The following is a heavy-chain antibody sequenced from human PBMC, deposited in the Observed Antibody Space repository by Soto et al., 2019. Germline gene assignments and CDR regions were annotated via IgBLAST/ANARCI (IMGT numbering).Heavy chain of an antibody. CDR3: ARALWPTGTTYHY. J-gene: IGHJ4*02. CDR1: GGSFSGYY. V-gene: IGHV4-34*01. CDR2: INHSGST. D-gene: IGHD1-7*01. Sequence: SETLSLTCAVYGGSFSGYYWSWIRQPPGKGLEWIGEINHSGSTNYNPSLKSRVTISVDTSKNRFSLKLSSVTAADTAVYYCARALWPTGTTYHYWGKGTLVTVSS.